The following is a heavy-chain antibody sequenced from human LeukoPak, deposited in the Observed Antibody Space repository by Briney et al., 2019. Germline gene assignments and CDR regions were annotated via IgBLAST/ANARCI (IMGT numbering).Heavy chain of an antibody. CDR3: ARDGDDYYDSSGYYSINWYFDL. D-gene: IGHD3-22*01. J-gene: IGHJ2*01. Sequence: GGSLRLSCAASGFTFRNYALHWVRQTPGKGLEWVAVISYDGIDKYYADSVKGRFTISRDNSKNTLYLQMNSLRAEDTAVYYCARDGDDYYDSSGYYSINWYFDLWGRGTLVTVSS. CDR1: GFTFRNYA. CDR2: ISYDGIDK. V-gene: IGHV3-30-3*01.